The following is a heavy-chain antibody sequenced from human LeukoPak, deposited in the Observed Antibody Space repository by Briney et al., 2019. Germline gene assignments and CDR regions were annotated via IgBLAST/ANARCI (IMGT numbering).Heavy chain of an antibody. CDR2: ISSNGGST. V-gene: IGHV3-64*01. Sequence: PGGSLRLSCAASGFTFSSYAMHWVRQAPGKGLEYVPAISSNGGSTYYANSVKGRFTISRDNSKNTLYLQMGSLRAEDMAVYYCARGPYYYYYMDVWGKGTTVTVSS. J-gene: IGHJ6*03. CDR3: ARGPYYYYYMDV. CDR1: GFTFSSYA.